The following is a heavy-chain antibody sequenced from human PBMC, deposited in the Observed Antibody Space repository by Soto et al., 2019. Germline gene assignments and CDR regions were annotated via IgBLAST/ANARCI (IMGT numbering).Heavy chain of an antibody. V-gene: IGHV3-23*01. CDR3: AKVFSPEGGNYFEY. CDR2: ISANGQGI. Sequence: GGSLRLSCAASGFTFSTYALSWVRQAPGKGLEWVSAISANGQGIYYADSVRGRFTISRDNSKNTIFLHMNRLRADDTAVYYCAKVFSPEGGNYFEYWGQGTLVTVSS. CDR1: GFTFSTYA. J-gene: IGHJ4*02.